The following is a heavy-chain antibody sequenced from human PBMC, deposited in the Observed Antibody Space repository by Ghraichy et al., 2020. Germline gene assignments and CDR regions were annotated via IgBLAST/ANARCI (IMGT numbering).Heavy chain of an antibody. Sequence: GASLRLSCTASGFTFGDYAMAWFRQAPGKGLEWVGFIRSKADGGTTAYAASVKGRFTVSRDDSKSIAYLQMNSLETEDTAVYYCTRDRPIDYWGQGILVTVSS. CDR1: GFTFGDYA. V-gene: IGHV3-49*03. J-gene: IGHJ4*02. CDR3: TRDRPIDY. CDR2: IRSKADGGTT.